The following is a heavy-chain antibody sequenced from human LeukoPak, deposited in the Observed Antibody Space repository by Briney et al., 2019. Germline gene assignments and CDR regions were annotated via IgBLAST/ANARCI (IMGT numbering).Heavy chain of an antibody. V-gene: IGHV4-59*01. Sequence: SETLSLTCTVSGGSISSYYWSWIRQPPGKGLEWIGYIYYSGSTNYNPSLKSRVTISVDTSKNQFSLKLSSVTAADTAVYYCARDHAYYYVSFPFFQHWGQGTLVTVSS. CDR2: IYYSGST. CDR1: GGSISSYY. CDR3: ARDHAYYYVSFPFFQH. J-gene: IGHJ1*01. D-gene: IGHD3-22*01.